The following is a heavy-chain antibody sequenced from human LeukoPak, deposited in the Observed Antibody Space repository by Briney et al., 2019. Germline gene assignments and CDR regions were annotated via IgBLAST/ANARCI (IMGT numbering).Heavy chain of an antibody. CDR1: GFTVSSNY. D-gene: IGHD2/OR15-2a*01. CDR2: IYSGGST. J-gene: IGHJ3*02. Sequence: AGGSLRLSCAASGFTVSSNYMSWVRQAPGKGLEWVSVIYSGGSTYYADSVKGRFTISRHNSKNTLYLQVNSLRAEDTAVYYCARKNTNGLQYAFDIWGQGTMVTVSS. V-gene: IGHV3-53*04. CDR3: ARKNTNGLQYAFDI.